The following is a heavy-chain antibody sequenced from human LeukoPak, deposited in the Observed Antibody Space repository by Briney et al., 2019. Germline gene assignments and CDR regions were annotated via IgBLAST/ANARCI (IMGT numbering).Heavy chain of an antibody. D-gene: IGHD6-13*01. Sequence: SETLSLTCAVYGGSFSGYYWSWIRQPPGKGLEWIGEINHSGSTNYNPSFKSRVTISVDTSKNQFSLKLSSVTAADTAVYYCARGRYSSSWNRFDYWGQGTLVTVSS. J-gene: IGHJ4*02. CDR2: INHSGST. CDR1: GGSFSGYY. V-gene: IGHV4-34*01. CDR3: ARGRYSSSWNRFDY.